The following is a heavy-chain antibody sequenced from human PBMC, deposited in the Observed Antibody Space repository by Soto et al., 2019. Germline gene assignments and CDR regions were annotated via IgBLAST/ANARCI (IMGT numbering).Heavy chain of an antibody. D-gene: IGHD3-16*01. J-gene: IGHJ6*02. V-gene: IGHV3-73*01. CDR1: GFTFSGSA. CDR3: SIRYVGKRALYYYYGRDV. CDR2: IRSKANSYET. Sequence: GGSLRLSCAASGFTFSGSAMHWVRQAAGKGLEWVGRIRSKANSYETAYAASVKGRFTISRDDSKNTSYLQMNSLKTEDPVVYYSSIRYVGKRALYYYYGRDVWGQGTAVTVSS.